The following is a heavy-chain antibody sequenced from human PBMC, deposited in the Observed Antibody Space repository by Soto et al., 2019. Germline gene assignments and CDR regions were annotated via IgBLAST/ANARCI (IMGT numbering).Heavy chain of an antibody. D-gene: IGHD3-16*01. Sequence: QVQLVQSGAEVKKPGSSVRVSCKASGGSFSTHAISWVRQAPGQGLEWMGGIIPIFGIPDYAQKYQVRVTITADESTSTAYMELSRLTYEDTAVYYCARDPTYYESFPVHYSHYGMDVWGQGTTVTVS. V-gene: IGHV1-69*01. CDR1: GGSFSTHA. J-gene: IGHJ6*02. CDR2: IIPIFGIP. CDR3: ARDPTYYESFPVHYSHYGMDV.